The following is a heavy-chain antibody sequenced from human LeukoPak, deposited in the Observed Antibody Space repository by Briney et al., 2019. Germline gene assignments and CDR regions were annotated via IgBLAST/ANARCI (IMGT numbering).Heavy chain of an antibody. V-gene: IGHV2-5*01. CDR3: ARKIGAFGV. J-gene: IGHJ3*01. D-gene: IGHD2/OR15-2a*01. CDR2: IYWNDDK. Sequence: SGATLVNPTQTLTLTCTFSGFSLSTSAMGLGGIRQPPGQALEWFALIYWNDDKRYSPSLKNRLTITKDTSKNQVVLTMTNMDPVDTATYYCARKIGAFGVWGQGTMVTVSS. CDR1: GFSLSTSAMG.